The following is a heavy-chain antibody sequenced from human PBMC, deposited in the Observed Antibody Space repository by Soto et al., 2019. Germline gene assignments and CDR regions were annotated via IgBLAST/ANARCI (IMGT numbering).Heavy chain of an antibody. Sequence: EVQLVASVGGLDKPGGSLRLSCISSGFTFRTDTMNWVRQAPGKGLEWVSGIRGFSPYTSYSESVKGRFNISRDNAKNSLTLQMNSLRAEDTAVYYCARDRGYDAHDYYYNAMDVWGQGTPVTVSS. V-gene: IGHV3-21*01. D-gene: IGHD3-10*01. CDR3: ARDRGYDAHDYYYNAMDV. CDR2: IRGFSPYT. CDR1: GFTFRTDT. J-gene: IGHJ6*02.